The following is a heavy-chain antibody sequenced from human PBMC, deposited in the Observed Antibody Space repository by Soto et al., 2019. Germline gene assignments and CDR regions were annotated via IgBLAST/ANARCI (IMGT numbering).Heavy chain of an antibody. CDR2: ISYDGSNK. J-gene: IGHJ4*02. V-gene: IGHV3-30-3*01. Sequence: GGSLRLSCAASGFTFSSYAMHWVRQAPGKVLEWEAVISYDGSNKYYADSVKGRFTISRDNSKNTMYLQMNSLRAEDTAVNYCARAHPVIDYWGQGTLVTVSS. CDR3: ARAHPVIDY. CDR1: GFTFSSYA.